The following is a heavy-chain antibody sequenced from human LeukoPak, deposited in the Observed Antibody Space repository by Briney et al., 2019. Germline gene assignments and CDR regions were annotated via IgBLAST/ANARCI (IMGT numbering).Heavy chain of an antibody. D-gene: IGHD1-7*01. Sequence: GGSLRLSCAASGFIFRHHGMNWVRDAPGKGLEWGSGIRTDGDTTYYADSVKGRFTISRDNAKNTLHLHMNSLRAEDTAVFYWARDLGPNYRTSNNGFAPWGQRTLVTVSS. V-gene: IGHV3-23*01. CDR2: IRTDGDTT. J-gene: IGHJ5*02. CDR1: GFIFRHHG. CDR3: ARDLGPNYRTSNNGFAP.